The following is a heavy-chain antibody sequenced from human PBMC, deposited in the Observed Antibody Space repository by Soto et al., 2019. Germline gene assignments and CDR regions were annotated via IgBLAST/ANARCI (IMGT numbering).Heavy chain of an antibody. Sequence: GGSLRLSCAASGFTFSSYWMSWVRQAPGKGLEWVANIKQDGSEKYYVDSVKGRFTISRDNAKNSLYLQMNSLRAEDTAVYYCAREVYSVFWSGYYITPQPDDYYYYMDVWGKGTTVTVSS. CDR1: GFTFSSYW. J-gene: IGHJ6*03. CDR2: IKQDGSEK. V-gene: IGHV3-7*01. D-gene: IGHD3-3*01. CDR3: AREVYSVFWSGYYITPQPDDYYYYMDV.